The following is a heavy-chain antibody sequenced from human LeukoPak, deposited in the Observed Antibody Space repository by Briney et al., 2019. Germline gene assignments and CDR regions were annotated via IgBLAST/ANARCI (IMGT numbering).Heavy chain of an antibody. J-gene: IGHJ5*02. V-gene: IGHV3-23*01. CDR2: ISGSGGST. D-gene: IGHD2-2*01. CDR1: GFTFSSYA. Sequence: PGGSLRLSCAASGFTFSSYAMSWVRQAPGKGLEWVSAISGSGGSTYYADSVKGRFTISRDNSKNTLHLQMNSLRAEDTAVYYCAKDRDIVVVHWFDPWGQGTLVTVSS. CDR3: AKDRDIVVVHWFDP.